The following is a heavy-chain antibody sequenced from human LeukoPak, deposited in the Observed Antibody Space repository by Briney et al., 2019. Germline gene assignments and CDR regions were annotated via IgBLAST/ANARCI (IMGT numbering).Heavy chain of an antibody. D-gene: IGHD2-2*01. CDR1: GGSVSRGSYY. CDR2: IYYSGST. J-gene: IGHJ4*02. Sequence: SETLSLTCTVSGGSVSRGSYYWSWIRQPPGKGLEWIGYIYYSGSTNYNPSLKSRVTISVDTSKNQFSLKLSSVTAADTAVYYCAATEVVVPAAPFETFDYWGQGTLVTVSS. CDR3: AATEVVVPAAPFETFDY. V-gene: IGHV4-61*01.